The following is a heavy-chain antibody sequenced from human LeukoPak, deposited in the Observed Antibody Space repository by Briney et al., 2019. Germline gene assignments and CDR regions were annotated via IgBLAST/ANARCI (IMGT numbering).Heavy chain of an antibody. J-gene: IGHJ4*02. Sequence: GSLRLSCAASGFTFRDFYMTWIRQPPGKGLEWIGEINHSGSTNYNPSLKSRVTISVDTSKNQFSLKLSSVTAADTAVYYCARGIAAAGTGVTRFDYWGQGTLVTVSS. V-gene: IGHV4-34*01. CDR2: INHSGST. CDR3: ARGIAAAGTGVTRFDY. D-gene: IGHD6-13*01. CDR1: GFTFRDFY.